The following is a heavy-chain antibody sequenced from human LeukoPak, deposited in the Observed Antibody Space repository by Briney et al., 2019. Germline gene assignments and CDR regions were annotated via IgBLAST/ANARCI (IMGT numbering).Heavy chain of an antibody. Sequence: SVKVSCKASGYTFTSYGISWVRQAPGQGLEWMGGIIPIFGTANYAQKFQGRVTITTDESTSTAYMELSSLRSEDTAVYYCARGRDGYNYNYFDYWGQGTLVTVSS. D-gene: IGHD5-24*01. CDR1: GYTFTSYG. J-gene: IGHJ4*02. V-gene: IGHV1-69*05. CDR2: IIPIFGTA. CDR3: ARGRDGYNYNYFDY.